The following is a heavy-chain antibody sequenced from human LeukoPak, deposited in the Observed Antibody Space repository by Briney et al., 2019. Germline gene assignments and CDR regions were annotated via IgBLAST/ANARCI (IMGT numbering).Heavy chain of an antibody. V-gene: IGHV4-59*01. CDR2: IYYSGST. J-gene: IGHJ6*03. Sequence: SETLSLTCTVSGGSISSYYWSWIRQPPGKGLEWIGYIYYSGSTNYNPSLKSRVTISVDTSKNQFSLKLSSVTAADTAVYYCARVGGSYCSSTSCPGGNYYYYIDVWGKGTTVTVSS. CDR1: GGSISSYY. CDR3: ARVGGSYCSSTSCPGGNYYYYIDV. D-gene: IGHD2-2*01.